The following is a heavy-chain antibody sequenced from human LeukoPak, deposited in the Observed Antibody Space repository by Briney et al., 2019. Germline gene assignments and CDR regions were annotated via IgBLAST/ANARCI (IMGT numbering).Heavy chain of an antibody. CDR3: ARHRLGTIRCSLCYMDV. CDR2: INHSGST. D-gene: IGHD5-12*01. J-gene: IGHJ6*03. Sequence: PSETLSLTCAVYGGSFSGYYWSWIRQPPGKGLEWIGEINHSGSTNYNPSLKSRVTISVDTSKNQFSLKLSSVTAADTAVYYCARHRLGTIRCSLCYMDVWGKGTTVTVSS. CDR1: GGSFSGYY. V-gene: IGHV4-34*01.